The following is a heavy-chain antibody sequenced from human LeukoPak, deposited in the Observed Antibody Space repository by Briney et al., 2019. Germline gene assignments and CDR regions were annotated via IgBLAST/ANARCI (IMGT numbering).Heavy chain of an antibody. CDR2: ISSSSSYI. J-gene: IGHJ6*02. D-gene: IGHD2-2*01. Sequence: GGSLRLSCAASGFTFSSYSMNWVRQAPGKGLEWVSSISSSSSYIYYADSVKGRFTISRDNAKNSLYLQMNSLRAEDAAVYYCARDLEVPAATYWTLKNYYCYGMDVWGQGTTVTVSS. V-gene: IGHV3-21*01. CDR3: ARDLEVPAATYWTLKNYYCYGMDV. CDR1: GFTFSSYS.